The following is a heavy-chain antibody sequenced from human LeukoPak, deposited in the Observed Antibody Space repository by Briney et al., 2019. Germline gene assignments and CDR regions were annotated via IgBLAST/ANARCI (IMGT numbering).Heavy chain of an antibody. J-gene: IGHJ4*02. D-gene: IGHD6-13*01. CDR2: IYSSGGT. CDR1: GGSISSFY. CDR3: ARETTGAGTARPFDY. Sequence: SETLSLTCTVSGGSISSFYWNWIRQPAGKGLEWIGRIYSSGGTNYNPSLKSRVTMSLDTSKNQFSLKLSSVTAADTAVYFCARETTGAGTARPFDYWGQGTLVTVSS. V-gene: IGHV4-4*07.